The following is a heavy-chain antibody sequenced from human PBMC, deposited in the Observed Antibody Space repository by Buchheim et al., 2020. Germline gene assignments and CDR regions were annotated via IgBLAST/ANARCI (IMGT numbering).Heavy chain of an antibody. V-gene: IGHV1-2*06. D-gene: IGHD5-12*01. J-gene: IGHJ4*02. CDR3: ARVWNREGPYSGYENYFDY. CDR1: GYTFTGYY. CDR2: INPNSGGT. Sequence: QVQLVQSGAEVKKPGASVKVSCKASGYTFTGYYMHWVRQAPGQGLEWMGRINPNSGGTNYAQKFQGRVTMTRDTSISTAYMELSRLRSDDTAVYYCARVWNREGPYSGYENYFDYWGQGTL.